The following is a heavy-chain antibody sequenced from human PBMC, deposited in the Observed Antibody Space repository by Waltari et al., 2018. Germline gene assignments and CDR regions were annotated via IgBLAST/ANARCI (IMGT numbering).Heavy chain of an antibody. D-gene: IGHD3-22*01. CDR2: LRNTGGT. V-gene: IGHV4-59*08. CDR1: GDFLSDAY. J-gene: IGHJ4*02. Sequence: HVQLQESGPGLVKPSGTLSLTCTVSGDFLSDAYWTWIRQAPGKGLEWIAYLRNTGGTKCTPSLQSRVTISADTSKKQFSLRLTSVTAAATAVYYCARLPTKYYDSIGWGFFDQWGQGILVTVSP. CDR3: ARLPTKYYDSIGWGFFDQ.